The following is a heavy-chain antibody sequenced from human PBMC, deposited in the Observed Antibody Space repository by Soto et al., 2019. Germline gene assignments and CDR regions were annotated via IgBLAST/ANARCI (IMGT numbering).Heavy chain of an antibody. CDR3: ARFSSPAARGVPNERAARYSFDY. CDR2: INHSGST. D-gene: IGHD6-6*01. Sequence: SEALSLTCAGYGGSFSGDHWSWIRQPPWKGLEWIGEINHSGSTNYNPSLKSRVTISVDTSKNQFSLKLSSVTAADTAVYYCARFSSPAARGVPNERAARYSFDYWG. V-gene: IGHV4-34*01. CDR1: GGSFSGDH. J-gene: IGHJ4*01.